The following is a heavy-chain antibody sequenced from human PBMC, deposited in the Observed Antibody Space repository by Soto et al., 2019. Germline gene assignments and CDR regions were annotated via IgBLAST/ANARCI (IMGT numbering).Heavy chain of an antibody. V-gene: IGHV3-20*01. J-gene: IGHJ4*02. Sequence: GVSLRLSCAASGFTFDDYGMSWVRQAPGKGLEWVSGINWNGGSTGYADSVKGRFTISRDNAKNSLYLQMNSLRAEDTALYHCARDGPYDYIWGSYHTYWGQGTLVTVSS. CDR3: ARDGPYDYIWGSYHTY. D-gene: IGHD3-16*02. CDR1: GFTFDDYG. CDR2: INWNGGST.